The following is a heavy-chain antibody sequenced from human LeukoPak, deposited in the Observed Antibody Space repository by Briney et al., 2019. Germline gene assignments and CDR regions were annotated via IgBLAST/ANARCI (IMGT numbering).Heavy chain of an antibody. J-gene: IGHJ6*03. CDR3: ARPRFLDYYMDV. CDR2: IYYSGST. Sequence: SETLSPTCTVSGGSISSSSYYWGWIRQPPGKGLEWIGSIYYSGSTYYNPSLKSRVTISVDTSKNQFSLKLSSVTAADTAVYYCARPRFLDYYMDVWGKGTTVTVSS. D-gene: IGHD3-3*01. V-gene: IGHV4-39*07. CDR1: GGSISSSSYY.